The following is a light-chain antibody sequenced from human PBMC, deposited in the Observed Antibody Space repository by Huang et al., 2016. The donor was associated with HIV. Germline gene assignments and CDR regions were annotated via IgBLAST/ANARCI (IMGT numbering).Light chain of an antibody. CDR3: QQYWSTPPAT. J-gene: IGKJ1*01. Sequence: DIQMTQSPSSLPASVGGRVTITCRASQGISNSLAWYQQKPGKAPKLLLYAASKLESGVPSRFSGSASGTDYTLTISSLQPEDFATYYCQQYWSTPPATFGQGTKVEIK. V-gene: IGKV1-NL1*01. CDR2: AAS. CDR1: QGISNS.